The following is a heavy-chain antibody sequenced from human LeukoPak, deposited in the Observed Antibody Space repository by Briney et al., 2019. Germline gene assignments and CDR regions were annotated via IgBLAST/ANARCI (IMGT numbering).Heavy chain of an antibody. D-gene: IGHD2-2*01. Sequence: SETLSLTCTVSGGSISSSSYYWSWIRQPPGKGLEWIGYISYSGSTNYNPSLKSRVTISVDTSKNQFSLKLRSVTAADTAVYYCATLYCSRTSCYVDYWDQGILVTVSS. V-gene: IGHV4-61*01. J-gene: IGHJ4*02. CDR3: ATLYCSRTSCYVDY. CDR2: ISYSGST. CDR1: GGSISSSSYY.